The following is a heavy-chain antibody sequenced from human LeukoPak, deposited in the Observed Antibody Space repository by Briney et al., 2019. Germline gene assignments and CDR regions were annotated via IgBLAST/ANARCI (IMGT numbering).Heavy chain of an antibody. CDR3: ARGSDSSGYYNWFDP. CDR2: IYTSGST. J-gene: IGHJ5*02. D-gene: IGHD3-22*01. Sequence: SETLSLTCTVSGGSISSYYWSWIRQPAGKGLEWIGRIYTSGSTNYNPSLKSRVTMSVDTSRNQFSLKLSSVTAADTAVYYCARGSDSSGYYNWFDPWGQGTLVTVSS. V-gene: IGHV4-4*07. CDR1: GGSISSYY.